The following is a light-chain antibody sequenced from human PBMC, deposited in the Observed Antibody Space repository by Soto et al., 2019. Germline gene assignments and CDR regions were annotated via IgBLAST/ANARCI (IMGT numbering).Light chain of an antibody. J-gene: IGLJ2*01. CDR1: ALPKQY. CDR3: QSADTSGSFGA. Sequence: SYELTQPPSVSVSPGQTARITCSGAALPKQYSNWYQQKPGQAPVLVIYKHIERPLGIADRFSGSSSGTTVTLTINGVQAEDEADYYCQSADTSGSFGAFGGGTKLTVL. V-gene: IGLV3-25*02. CDR2: KHI.